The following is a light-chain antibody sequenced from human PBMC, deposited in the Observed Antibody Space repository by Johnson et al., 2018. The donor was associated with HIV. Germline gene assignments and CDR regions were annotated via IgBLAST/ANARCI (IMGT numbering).Light chain of an antibody. V-gene: IGLV1-51*02. CDR2: ENT. CDR1: SSNIGNNY. CDR3: GTWDTSLSAGGV. Sequence: QSVLTQPPSVSAAPGQKVTISCSGGSSNIGNNYVSWYQQLPGTAPKLLIYENTKRPSGIPDRFSGSKSGTSATLGLTGLPTGDEADYYCGTWDTSLSAGGVFGSGTKVTVL. J-gene: IGLJ1*01.